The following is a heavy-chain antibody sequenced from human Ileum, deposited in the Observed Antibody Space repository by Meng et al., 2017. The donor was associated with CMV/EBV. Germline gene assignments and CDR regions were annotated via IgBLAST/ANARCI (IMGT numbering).Heavy chain of an antibody. CDR1: GFSFSTRGVG. CDR2: IYWDEDK. V-gene: IGHV2-5*02. Sequence: QTTLKESGPPLVKPTQTLTLTCTFSGFSFSTRGVGVGWIRQPPGKALEWLALIYWDEDKGYSPSLKRRLTITKDTSKNQVVLTMTNVDPVDTATYFCARSLYYSSYYFDYWGQGTLVTVSS. D-gene: IGHD3-16*01. CDR3: ARSLYYSSYYFDY. J-gene: IGHJ4*02.